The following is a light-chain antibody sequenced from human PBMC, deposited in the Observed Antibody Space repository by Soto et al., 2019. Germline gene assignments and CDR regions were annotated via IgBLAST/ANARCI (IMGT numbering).Light chain of an antibody. V-gene: IGKV1-39*01. Sequence: DIQVTQSPSSLSASVGTRVTITCRASQSISTYLNWYQQKPGKAPKLLIYAASSLQSGVPSRFSGSGSGTDFTLTISSLQPEDFATYYCQQANSFPLTFGQGTRLEIK. CDR3: QQANSFPLT. CDR1: QSISTY. J-gene: IGKJ5*01. CDR2: AAS.